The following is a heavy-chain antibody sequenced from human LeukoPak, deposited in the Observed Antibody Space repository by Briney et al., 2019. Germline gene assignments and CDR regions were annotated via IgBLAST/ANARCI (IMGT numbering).Heavy chain of an antibody. V-gene: IGHV1-18*04. CDR1: GYTFSTYG. J-gene: IGHJ5*02. CDR2: ISAYNDNT. CDR3: ARDFVAVVGTSIPGFDP. Sequence: ASVKVSCKASGYTFSTYGVSWVRQAPGQGLEWIGWISAYNDNTNYAKKFQGRFTMTKDTSTSTAYMELRSLRSDDTAVYYCARDFVAVVGTSIPGFDPWGQGTLVTVSS. D-gene: IGHD6-19*01.